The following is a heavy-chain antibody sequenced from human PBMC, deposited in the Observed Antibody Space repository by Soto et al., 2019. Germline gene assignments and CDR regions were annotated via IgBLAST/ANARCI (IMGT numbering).Heavy chain of an antibody. Sequence: PGGSLRLSCAASGFTFSSYGMHWVRQAPGKGLEWVAVISYDGSNKYYADSVKGRFTISRDNSKNTLYLQMNSLRAEDTAVYYCAKVLGSGWPTGAFDYWGQGTLVTVSS. J-gene: IGHJ4*02. CDR1: GFTFSSYG. CDR2: ISYDGSNK. CDR3: AKVLGSGWPTGAFDY. V-gene: IGHV3-30*18. D-gene: IGHD6-19*01.